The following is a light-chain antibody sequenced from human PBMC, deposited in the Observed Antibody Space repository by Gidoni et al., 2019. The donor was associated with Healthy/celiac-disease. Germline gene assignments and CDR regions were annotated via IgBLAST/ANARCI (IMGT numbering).Light chain of an antibody. CDR3: QQYYSTPWT. V-gene: IGKV4-1*01. J-gene: IGKJ1*01. CDR2: WAS. Sequence: EIVMTQSPDSLAVSLGERATINCMSSQSVLYSANNKNYLAWYQQKPGQPPKLLIYWASTRESGVPDRFSGSGSGTDFTLTISSLQAEDVAVYYCQQYYSTPWTFXQXTKVEIK. CDR1: QSVLYSANNKNY.